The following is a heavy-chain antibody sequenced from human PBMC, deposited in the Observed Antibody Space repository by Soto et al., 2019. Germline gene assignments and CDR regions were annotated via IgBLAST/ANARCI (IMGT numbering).Heavy chain of an antibody. J-gene: IGHJ6*02. D-gene: IGHD6-19*01. CDR1: GFTFSSYA. CDR2: ISGSGGST. CDR3: ARAGYYYYGMDV. V-gene: IGHV3-23*01. Sequence: GGSLRLSCAASGFTFSSYAMSWVRQAPGKGLEWVSAISGSGGSTYYADPVKGRFTISRDNSKNTLYLQMNSLRAEDTAVYYCARAGYYYYGMDVWGQGTTVTVS.